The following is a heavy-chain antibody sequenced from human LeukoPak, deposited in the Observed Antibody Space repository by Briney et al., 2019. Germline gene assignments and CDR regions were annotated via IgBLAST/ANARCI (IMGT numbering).Heavy chain of an antibody. CDR3: ARDTGYGFDY. D-gene: IGHD5-18*01. Sequence: GGSLRLSCAASGFTFSSYWMSWVRQAPGKGLEWVANIKQDGNEKYYVDSVKGRLTISRDNAKNSLYVQMNSLRAEDTAVYYCARDTGYGFDYWGQGTLVTVSS. V-gene: IGHV3-7*01. CDR1: GFTFSSYW. J-gene: IGHJ4*02. CDR2: IKQDGNEK.